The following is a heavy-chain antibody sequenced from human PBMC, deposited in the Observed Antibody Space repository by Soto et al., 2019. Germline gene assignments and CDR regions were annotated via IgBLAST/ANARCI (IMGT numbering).Heavy chain of an antibody. Sequence: GASVKVSCKASGGTFSSYAISWVRQAPGQGLEWMGGIIPIFGTANYAQKFQGRVTITADESTSTAYMELSSLRSEDTAVYYCARARPTIVPLSYGAFDIWRHGTMVTVSS. V-gene: IGHV1-69*13. CDR3: ARARPTIVPLSYGAFDI. D-gene: IGHD3-16*01. J-gene: IGHJ3*02. CDR2: IIPIFGTA. CDR1: GGTFSSYA.